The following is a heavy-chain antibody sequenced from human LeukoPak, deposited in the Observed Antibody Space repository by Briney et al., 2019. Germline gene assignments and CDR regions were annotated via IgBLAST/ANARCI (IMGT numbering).Heavy chain of an antibody. CDR3: ARLPSITYVEFDY. V-gene: IGHV4-59*01. D-gene: IGHD5-24*01. CDR1: GGFLRSYY. Sequence: SETLSLTCIVSGGFLRSYYWSWIRQPPGKGLEWIGYTYYSGSTNYNPSLKSRVTISVDTSKNQFSLKLSSVTAADTAVYYCARLPSITYVEFDYWGQGTLVTVSS. CDR2: TYYSGST. J-gene: IGHJ4*02.